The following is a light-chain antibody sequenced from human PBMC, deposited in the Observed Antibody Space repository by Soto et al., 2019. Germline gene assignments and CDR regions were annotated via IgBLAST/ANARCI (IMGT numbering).Light chain of an antibody. CDR1: SGSIASNY. V-gene: IGLV6-57*01. J-gene: IGLJ3*02. CDR3: QSYDATNQV. CDR2: EDN. Sequence: NFMLTQPHSVSESTRKTVINSCTRSSGSIASNYVQWYQQRPGSSPTTVIYEDNQRPSGVPDRFSGSIDSSSNSASLTISGLETEDEADYYCQSYDATNQVFGGGTKVTVL.